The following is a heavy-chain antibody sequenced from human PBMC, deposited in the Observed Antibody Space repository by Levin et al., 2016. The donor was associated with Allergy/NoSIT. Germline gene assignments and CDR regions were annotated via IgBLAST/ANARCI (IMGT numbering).Heavy chain of an antibody. CDR1: GGSISTYY. D-gene: IGHD4-23*01. J-gene: IGHJ6*02. CDR2: IYHSGST. V-gene: IGHV4-59*08. Sequence: SETLSLTCTVSGGSISTYYWSWIRQPPGKGLEWIGYIYHSGSTNYNPSLNSRVTISVDTSKNQFSLKLSSVTAADTAVYYCARSYYGGDSVSYYGLDVWGRGTTVTVSS. CDR3: ARSYYGGDSVSYYGLDV.